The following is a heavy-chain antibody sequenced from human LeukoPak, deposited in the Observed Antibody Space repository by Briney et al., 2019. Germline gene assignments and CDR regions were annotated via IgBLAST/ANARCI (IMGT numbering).Heavy chain of an antibody. CDR3: ARDGDYGDYLDY. V-gene: IGHV3-21*01. J-gene: IGHJ4*02. Sequence: GGSLRLSCAASGFTFSSYSMNWVRQAPGKGLEWVSSISSSSSYIYYADSVKGRFTISRDNAKNSPYLQMNSLRAEDTAVYYCARDGDYGDYLDYWGQGTLVTVSS. CDR2: ISSSSSYI. D-gene: IGHD4-17*01. CDR1: GFTFSSYS.